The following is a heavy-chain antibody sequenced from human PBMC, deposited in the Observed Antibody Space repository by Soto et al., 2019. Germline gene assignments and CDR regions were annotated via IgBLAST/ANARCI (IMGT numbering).Heavy chain of an antibody. D-gene: IGHD4-4*01. Sequence: QGQLVQSGAEVKKPGASVKVSCKASGYKFSSYALSWMRQAPGQGLEWLGWISVDSGNTKYVQSLQDRVSMTTDTSTSTAYMELTSLRSEDTAVYYCARRNNAFHIWGQGTMVTVSS. J-gene: IGHJ3*02. CDR2: ISVDSGNT. CDR3: ARRNNAFHI. CDR1: GYKFSSYA. V-gene: IGHV1-18*01.